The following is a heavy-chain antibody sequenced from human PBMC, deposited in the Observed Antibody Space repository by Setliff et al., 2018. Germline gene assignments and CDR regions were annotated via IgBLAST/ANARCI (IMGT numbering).Heavy chain of an antibody. V-gene: IGHV1-2*02. CDR2: INPNSGGT. J-gene: IGHJ5*02. CDR1: GYTFTGYF. D-gene: IGHD4-17*01. CDR3: ARSRLYGGWFDP. Sequence: ASVKVSCKASGYTFTGYFIHWVRQAPGQGLEWMGWINPNSGGTNYAQKFQGRVTMTWDTSISTAYMELSRLRSDDTAVYSCARSRLYGGWFDPWGQGTLVTVSS.